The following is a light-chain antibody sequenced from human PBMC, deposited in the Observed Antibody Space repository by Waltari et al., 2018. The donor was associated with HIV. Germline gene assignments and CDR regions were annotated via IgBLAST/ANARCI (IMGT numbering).Light chain of an antibody. CDR1: QSISSY. V-gene: IGKV1-39*01. Sequence: DIQMTQSPSSLSASVGDRVTITCRASQSISSYLNWYQQKPGKAPKLLIYAASSLQSGVPSRFSGSGSGTDFTLTISSLQPEDFATYYCQQSYSTPPHITFGPGTKVDIK. J-gene: IGKJ3*01. CDR2: AAS. CDR3: QQSYSTPPHIT.